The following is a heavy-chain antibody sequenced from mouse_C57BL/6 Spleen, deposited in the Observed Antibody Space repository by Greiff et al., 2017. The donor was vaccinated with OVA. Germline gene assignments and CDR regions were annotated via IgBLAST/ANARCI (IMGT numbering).Heavy chain of an antibody. CDR2: ISYDGSN. Sequence: DVHLVESGPGLVKPSQSLSLTCSVTGYSITSGYYWNWIRQFPGNKLEWMGYISYDGSNNYNPSLKNRISITRDTSKNPFFLKLNSVTTEDTATYYCARDYYGSGYFDYWGQGTTLTVSS. CDR3: ARDYYGSGYFDY. D-gene: IGHD1-1*01. J-gene: IGHJ2*01. V-gene: IGHV3-6*01. CDR1: GYSITSGYY.